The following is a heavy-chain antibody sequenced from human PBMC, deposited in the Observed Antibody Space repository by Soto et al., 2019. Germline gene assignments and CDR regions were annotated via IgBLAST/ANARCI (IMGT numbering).Heavy chain of an antibody. CDR1: GGSMRRGDYY. V-gene: IGHV4-30-4*01. CDR3: AREPPDVSRLDP. CDR2: IYYSGST. Sequence: QVQLQEAGPGLVKPSQTLSLTCTVCGGSMRRGDYYWSWIRQPPGKGLEWIGYIYYSGSTYYNPSLKSRVTISVDTSNHQFSLKLSPVTAADTAVYYCAREPPDVSRLDPWRQATLVTVSS. J-gene: IGHJ5*02. D-gene: IGHD6-13*01.